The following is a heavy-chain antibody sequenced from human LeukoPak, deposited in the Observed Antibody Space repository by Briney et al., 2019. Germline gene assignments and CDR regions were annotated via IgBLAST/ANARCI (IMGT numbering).Heavy chain of an antibody. CDR3: ASELVTEYSSSWSPGSDY. Sequence: SVTVSFMASGGTFSSYAISWGRQAPGQGLEWMGGIIPIFGTANYAQKFQGRVTITADESTSTAYMELSSLRSEVTAVYYCASELVTEYSSSWSPGSDYWVQGTLVTVSS. D-gene: IGHD6-13*01. V-gene: IGHV1-69*13. CDR2: IIPIFGTA. CDR1: GGTFSSYA. J-gene: IGHJ4*02.